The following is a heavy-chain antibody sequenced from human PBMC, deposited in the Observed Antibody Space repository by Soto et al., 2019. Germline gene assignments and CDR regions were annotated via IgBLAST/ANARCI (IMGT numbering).Heavy chain of an antibody. CDR3: ARDRTPDY. V-gene: IGHV1-18*01. CDR2: ISSFNGNT. Sequence: ATAKVSCKASGYNFANYGITWVRQAPGQGLEWMGWISSFNGNTNYAQKLQGRVTMTTDTSTTTAYMGLRSLSYDDTAVYYCARDRTPDYWGQGTLVTVSS. CDR1: GYNFANYG. J-gene: IGHJ4*02.